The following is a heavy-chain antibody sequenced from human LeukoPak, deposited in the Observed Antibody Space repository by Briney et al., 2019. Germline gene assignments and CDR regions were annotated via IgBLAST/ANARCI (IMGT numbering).Heavy chain of an antibody. CDR2: ISITSRTT. Sequence: SGGSLRLSCAASGFTFTTYSMNWVRQAPGKGLEWVSYISITSRTTYYADSVKGRFTISRDNSKNTLYLQMNSLRAEDAAVYYCAKGPDILTGYYIGYYFDYWGQGTLVTVSS. J-gene: IGHJ4*02. V-gene: IGHV3-48*01. D-gene: IGHD3-9*01. CDR1: GFTFTTYS. CDR3: AKGPDILTGYYIGYYFDY.